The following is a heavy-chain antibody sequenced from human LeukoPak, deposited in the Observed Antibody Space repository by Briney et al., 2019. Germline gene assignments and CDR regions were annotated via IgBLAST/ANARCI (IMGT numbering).Heavy chain of an antibody. Sequence: PGGSLRLSCAASGFTFSSYGMHWVRQAPGKGLEWVAFIRYDGSNKYYADSVKGRFTISRDNSKNTLYLQMNSLRAEDTAVYYCAKDMSYSGSYYVMGADYWGQGTLVTVSS. CDR3: AKDMSYSGSYYVMGADY. CDR1: GFTFSSYG. V-gene: IGHV3-30*02. D-gene: IGHD1-26*01. J-gene: IGHJ4*02. CDR2: IRYDGSNK.